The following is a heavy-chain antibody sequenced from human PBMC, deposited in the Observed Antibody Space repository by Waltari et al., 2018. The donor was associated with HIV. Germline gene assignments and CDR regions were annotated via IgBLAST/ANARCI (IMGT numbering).Heavy chain of an antibody. D-gene: IGHD2-8*01. CDR1: GHSFATLW. J-gene: IGHJ4*02. V-gene: IGHV5-51*03. Sequence: ESQPVPSGAEVKKPGEDLKTSCNGSGHSFATLWIGWVRPMPGKGLEWMGIIYPGDSDTRYSPSFQGQVTISADKSIRTAYLQWSSLKASDTAMYYCTKGMYANQDYFDNWGQGTLVTVSS. CDR2: IYPGDSDT. CDR3: TKGMYANQDYFDN.